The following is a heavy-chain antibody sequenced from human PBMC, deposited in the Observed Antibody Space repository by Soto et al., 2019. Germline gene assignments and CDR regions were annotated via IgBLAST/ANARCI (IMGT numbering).Heavy chain of an antibody. CDR3: AKDLRGAAAGTNYFDY. J-gene: IGHJ4*02. D-gene: IGHD6-13*01. Sequence: LRLSCAASGFTFSSYAMSWVRQAPGKGLEWVSAISGSGGSAYYADSVKGRFTISRDNSKNTLYLQMNSLRAEDTAVYYCAKDLRGAAAGTNYFDYWGQGTLVTVSS. CDR1: GFTFSSYA. V-gene: IGHV3-23*01. CDR2: ISGSGGSA.